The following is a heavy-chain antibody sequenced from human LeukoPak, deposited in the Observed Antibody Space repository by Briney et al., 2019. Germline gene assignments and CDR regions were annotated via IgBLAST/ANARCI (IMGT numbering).Heavy chain of an antibody. CDR2: IIPILGIA. Sequence: ASVKVSCKASGYTFTSYGISWVRQAPGQGLEWMGRIIPILGIANYAQKFQGRVTITADKSTSTAYMELSSLRSEDTAVYYCARSLFVVVVAASYYYYGMDVWGQGTTVTVSS. CDR1: GYTFTSYG. CDR3: ARSLFVVVVAASYYYYGMDV. J-gene: IGHJ6*02. D-gene: IGHD2-15*01. V-gene: IGHV1-69*04.